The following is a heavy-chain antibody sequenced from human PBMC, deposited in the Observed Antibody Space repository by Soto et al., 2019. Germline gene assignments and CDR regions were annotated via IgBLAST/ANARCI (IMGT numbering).Heavy chain of an antibody. V-gene: IGHV4-39*01. D-gene: IGHD6-6*01. CDR3: FSSSGLSFDY. J-gene: IGHJ4*02. CDR2: IYYSGST. Sequence: QLQLQESGPGLVKPSETLSLTCTVSGGSISSSSYYWGWIRQPPGKGLEWIGSIYYSGSTYYNPSLKSRVTISVDTSKNQFSLKLSSGTAADTAVYYCFSSSGLSFDYWGQGTLVTVSS. CDR1: GGSISSSSYY.